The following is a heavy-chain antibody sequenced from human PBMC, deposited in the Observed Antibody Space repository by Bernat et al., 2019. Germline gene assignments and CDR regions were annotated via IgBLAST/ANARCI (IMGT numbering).Heavy chain of an antibody. V-gene: IGHV4-34*01. J-gene: IGHJ6*03. CDR2: INHSGST. Sequence: QVQLQQWGAGLLKPSETLSLTCAVYGGSFSGYYWSWIRQPPGKGLEWIGEINHSGSTNYNPSLKSRVTISVDTSKNQFSLKLSSVTAADTAVYYCARGRVATTFYYYYYMDVWGQGTAVTVSS. CDR1: GGSFSGYY. CDR3: ARGRVATTFYYYYYMDV. D-gene: IGHD5-24*01.